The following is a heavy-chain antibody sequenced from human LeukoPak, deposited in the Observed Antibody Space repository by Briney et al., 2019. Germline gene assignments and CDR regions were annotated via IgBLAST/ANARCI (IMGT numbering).Heavy chain of an antibody. D-gene: IGHD3-16*02. V-gene: IGHV3-21*01. CDR1: VCTFSSYS. Sequence: GASLRLSCAASVCTFSSYSMNWVREAPWKGLEWVSSISSSSSYIYYADSVKGRFTISRDNAKNTLFLQMNSLRVEDTAMYYCARDSRSITFGGVIVNNHGFDYWGQGTLVTVSS. CDR3: ARDSRSITFGGVIVNNHGFDY. J-gene: IGHJ4*02. CDR2: ISSSSSYI.